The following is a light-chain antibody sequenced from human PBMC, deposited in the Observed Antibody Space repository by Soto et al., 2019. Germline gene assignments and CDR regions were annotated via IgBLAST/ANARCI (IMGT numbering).Light chain of an antibody. Sequence: DIQMTHSASTLSVSLGEIVTMTFRGIHTISIWLAWYQQKPVKAPKLLIYKASTLKSGVPSRFSGSGSGTEFTLTISSLQPDDFATYYCQHYNSYSGAFGQGTKVDIK. J-gene: IGKJ1*01. V-gene: IGKV1-5*03. CDR1: HTISIW. CDR3: QHYNSYSGA. CDR2: KAS.